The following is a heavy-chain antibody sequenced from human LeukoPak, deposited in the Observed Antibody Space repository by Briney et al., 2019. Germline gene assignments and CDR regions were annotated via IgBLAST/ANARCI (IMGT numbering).Heavy chain of an antibody. CDR2: ISGSGGST. D-gene: IGHD2-8*01. Sequence: GGSLRLSCAASGFTFSSYAMSWVRQAPGKGLEWVSAISGSGGSTYYADSVKGRFTISRDNPKNTLYLQMNSLRAEDTAVYYCARDNGNKYYFDYWGQGTLVTVSS. CDR3: ARDNGNKYYFDY. J-gene: IGHJ4*02. V-gene: IGHV3-23*01. CDR1: GFTFSSYA.